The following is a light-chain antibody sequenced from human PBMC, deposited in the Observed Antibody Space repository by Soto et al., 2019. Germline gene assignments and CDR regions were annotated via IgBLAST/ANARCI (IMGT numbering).Light chain of an antibody. J-gene: IGKJ2*01. CDR3: LQHKSFPFT. CDR1: QDIGKD. Sequence: DIHRTQSPSSVSAAVGDRVTITCRASQDIGKDLGWFQQKPGKAPRRLIYAVSTLESGVPSRFSGSGSGTQFTLTISSLQPEDFAAYFCLQHKSFPFTFGQGTKVDIK. CDR2: AVS. V-gene: IGKV1-17*01.